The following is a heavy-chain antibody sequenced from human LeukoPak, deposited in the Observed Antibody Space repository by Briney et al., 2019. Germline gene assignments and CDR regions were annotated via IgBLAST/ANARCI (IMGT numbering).Heavy chain of an antibody. CDR1: GYTLTELS. Sequence: SVKVSCKVSGYTLTELSMHWVRQAPGKGLEWMGGFDPEDGETIYAQKFQGRVTMTEDTSTDTAYMEPSSLRSEDTAVYYCATRESSGWYIVSTEYYYIDVWGKGTTVTVSS. J-gene: IGHJ6*03. CDR3: ATRESSGWYIVSTEYYYIDV. CDR2: FDPEDGET. V-gene: IGHV1-24*01. D-gene: IGHD6-19*01.